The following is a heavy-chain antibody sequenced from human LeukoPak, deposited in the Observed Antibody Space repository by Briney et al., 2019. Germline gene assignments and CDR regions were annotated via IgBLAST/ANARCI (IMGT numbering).Heavy chain of an antibody. J-gene: IGHJ4*02. CDR3: AKPSAMIVVVTPFDY. Sequence: GGSLRLSCAASGFTFSSYGMHWVRQAPGKGLEWVAFIRYDGSNKYYADSVKGRFTISRDNSKNTLYLQMNSLRAEDAAVYYCAKPSAMIVVVTPFDYWGQGTLVTVSS. CDR1: GFTFSSYG. D-gene: IGHD3-22*01. CDR2: IRYDGSNK. V-gene: IGHV3-30*02.